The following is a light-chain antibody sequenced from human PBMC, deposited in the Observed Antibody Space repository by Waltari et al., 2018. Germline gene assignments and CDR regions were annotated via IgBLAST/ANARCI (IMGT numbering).Light chain of an antibody. Sequence: QSALTQPRSVSGSPGQSVTISCTGTSSDVGGYNYVPWYQQHPGKATKLMIYDVSKRPSGVPDRFSGSKSGNTASLTISGLQAEDEADYYCCSYAGSYAVVFGGGTKLTVL. V-gene: IGLV2-11*01. CDR3: CSYAGSYAVV. J-gene: IGLJ2*01. CDR2: DVS. CDR1: SSDVGGYNY.